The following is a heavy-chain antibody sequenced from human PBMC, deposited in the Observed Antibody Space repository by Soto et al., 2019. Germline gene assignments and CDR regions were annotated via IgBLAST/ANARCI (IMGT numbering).Heavy chain of an antibody. V-gene: IGHV4-59*08. CDR3: ARQKRMAAGETYYYYGMDV. CDR1: GGSISRYY. CDR2: IYYSGST. Sequence: SETLSLTCTPSGGSISRYYWSWIRQPPGMGLEWIGYIYYSGSTMYNPSLESRVTISVDTSKNQFSLKLSSVTAADTAVYYCARQKRMAAGETYYYYGMDVWGQGTTVTVSS. D-gene: IGHD6-13*01. J-gene: IGHJ6*02.